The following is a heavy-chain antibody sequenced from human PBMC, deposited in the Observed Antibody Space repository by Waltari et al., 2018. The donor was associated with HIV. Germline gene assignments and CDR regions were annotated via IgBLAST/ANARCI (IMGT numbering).Heavy chain of an antibody. CDR2: IYSVGST. D-gene: IGHD1-26*01. Sequence: EVQLVETGGGLIQPGGSLRLSCAASGLTVSSNFMNWVRQAPGKGLEWVSLIYSVGSTYYADSVKGRFTISRDNSKNTLYLQMNSLRAEDTAVYYCARVRSTMGRFQGFDYWGQGTLVTVSS. V-gene: IGHV3-53*02. CDR3: ARVRSTMGRFQGFDY. CDR1: GLTVSSNF. J-gene: IGHJ4*02.